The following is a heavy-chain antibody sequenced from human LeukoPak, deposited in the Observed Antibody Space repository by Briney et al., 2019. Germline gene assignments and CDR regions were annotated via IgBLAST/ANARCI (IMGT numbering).Heavy chain of an antibody. Sequence: VASVKVSCKAPGYTFTSYGISWVRQAPGQGLEWMGWISAYNGNTNYAQKLQGRVTMTTDTSTSTAYMELRSLRSDDTAVYYCARDSIAVAGRGKYFDYWGQGTLVTVSS. CDR1: GYTFTSYG. V-gene: IGHV1-18*01. CDR3: ARDSIAVAGRGKYFDY. CDR2: ISAYNGNT. D-gene: IGHD6-19*01. J-gene: IGHJ4*02.